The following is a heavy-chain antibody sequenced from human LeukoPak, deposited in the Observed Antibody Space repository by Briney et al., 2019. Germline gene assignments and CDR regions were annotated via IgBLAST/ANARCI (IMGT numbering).Heavy chain of an antibody. CDR1: GGSISSGGYS. Sequence: PSQTLSLTCAVSGGSISSGGYSWSWIRQPPGKGLEWIGYISHSGSTYYKASLKSRVTISVDRSNNQFSLKVTSVTAADTAIYYCARYSSIWPYWYFDLWGRGTLVTVSS. D-gene: IGHD6-13*01. V-gene: IGHV4-30-2*01. CDR3: ARYSSIWPYWYFDL. J-gene: IGHJ2*01. CDR2: ISHSGST.